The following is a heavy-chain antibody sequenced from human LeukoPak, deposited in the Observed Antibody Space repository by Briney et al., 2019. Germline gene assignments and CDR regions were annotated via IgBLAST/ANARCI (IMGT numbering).Heavy chain of an antibody. Sequence: GGSLRLSCVASGLTFSSYAMSWVRQTPGKGLEWVSAISNSGTSTYNADSVKGRFTISRDNSKNTLYLQMNSLRAEDTAVYYRAKRYCSGGSCCPDYWGQGTRVTVSS. V-gene: IGHV3-23*01. D-gene: IGHD2-15*01. CDR2: ISNSGTST. CDR1: GLTFSSYA. J-gene: IGHJ4*02. CDR3: AKRYCSGGSCCPDY.